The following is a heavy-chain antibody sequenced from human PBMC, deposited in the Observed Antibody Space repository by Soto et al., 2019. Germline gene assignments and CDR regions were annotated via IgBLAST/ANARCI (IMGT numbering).Heavy chain of an antibody. D-gene: IGHD2-2*01. CDR3: APADAGPPRDAFEI. CDR1: GFTFSDYY. J-gene: IGHJ3*02. Sequence: QVQLVESGGGLVQPGGSLRLSCAASGFTFSDYYMSWIRQAPGKGLEWVSYISSSGITIYYAASEKGRFTISRRNAENSLYLSMNSLSDEATAVYYCAPADAGPPRDAFEIWGQGTMVTVSS. V-gene: IGHV3-11*01. CDR2: ISSSGITI.